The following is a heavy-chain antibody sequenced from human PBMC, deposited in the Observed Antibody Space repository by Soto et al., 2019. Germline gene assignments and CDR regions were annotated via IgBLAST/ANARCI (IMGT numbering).Heavy chain of an antibody. CDR1: GGSISSGGYS. CDR2: IYHSGST. D-gene: IGHD6-13*01. J-gene: IGHJ4*02. V-gene: IGHV4-30-2*01. CDR3: PRVRGSSLIDY. Sequence: SETLSLTCAVSGGSISSGGYSWSWIRQPPGKGLEWIGYIYHSGSTYYNPSLKSRVTISVDRSKNQFSLKLSSVTAADTAVYYCPRVRGSSLIDYWGQGTLVTVSS.